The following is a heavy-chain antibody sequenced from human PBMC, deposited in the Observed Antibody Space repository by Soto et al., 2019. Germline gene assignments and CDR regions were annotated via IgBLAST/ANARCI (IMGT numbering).Heavy chain of an antibody. V-gene: IGHV3-33*06. D-gene: IGHD2-2*01. CDR1: GFTFTAHG. Sequence: QVQLVESGGGVVQPGRSLRLSCAASGFTFTAHGMHWVRQTPGKGLEWVTTIWHDGASKFYAESVQGRFTVSRDTSQSTLYLQMESLRADDTAVYSCVKGLSPSLVNWFDTWGQGTLVTVSS. J-gene: IGHJ5*02. CDR3: VKGLSPSLVNWFDT. CDR2: IWHDGASK.